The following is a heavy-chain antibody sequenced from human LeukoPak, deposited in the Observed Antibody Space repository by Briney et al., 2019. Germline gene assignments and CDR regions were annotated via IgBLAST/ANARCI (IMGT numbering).Heavy chain of an antibody. J-gene: IGHJ4*02. CDR3: ARSGYSNFDY. Sequence: SQTLSLTCTVSGGSLSSGSDYWSWIRQSAGKGLEWIGRIYASGSTNYNPSLKSRVTISVDTSKNQFSLKLSSVTAADTAVYYWARSGYSNFDYWGQGTLVTVSS. CDR1: GGSLSSGSDY. D-gene: IGHD3-3*01. V-gene: IGHV4-61*02. CDR2: IYASGST.